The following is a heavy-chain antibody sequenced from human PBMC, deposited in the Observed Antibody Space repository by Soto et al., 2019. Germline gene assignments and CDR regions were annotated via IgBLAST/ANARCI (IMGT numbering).Heavy chain of an antibody. CDR3: ARQRCSSTSCQYYFDY. CDR2: IYPGDSDT. CDR1: GYSFTSYW. V-gene: IGHV5-51*01. D-gene: IGHD2-2*01. J-gene: IGHJ4*02. Sequence: GESLKISCKGSGYSFTSYWIGWVRQMPGKGLEWMGIIYPGDSDTRYSPSFQGQVTISADKSISTAYLQWSSLKASDTAMYYCARQRCSSTSCQYYFDYWGQGTLVTVSS.